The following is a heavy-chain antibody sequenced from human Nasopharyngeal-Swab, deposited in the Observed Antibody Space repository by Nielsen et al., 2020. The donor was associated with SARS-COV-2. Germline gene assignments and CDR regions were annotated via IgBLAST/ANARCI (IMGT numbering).Heavy chain of an antibody. J-gene: IGHJ4*02. V-gene: IGHV3-21*01. D-gene: IGHD1-26*01. CDR1: GFTFSSYS. CDR2: ISSSSSYI. CDR3: ARDGVGATPFDY. Sequence: GESLKISCAASGFTFSSYSMNWVRQAPGKGLEWVSSISSSSSYIYYVDSVKGRFTISRDNAKNSLYLQMNSLRAEDTAVYYCARDGVGATPFDYWGQGTLVTVSS.